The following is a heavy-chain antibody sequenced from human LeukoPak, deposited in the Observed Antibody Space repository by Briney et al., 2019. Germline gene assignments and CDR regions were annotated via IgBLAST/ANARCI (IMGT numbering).Heavy chain of an antibody. J-gene: IGHJ6*03. CDR1: GFTFSSYS. D-gene: IGHD6-6*01. V-gene: IGHV3-21*01. CDR2: ISSSSSYI. Sequence: GGSLRLSCAASGFTFSSYSMNWVRQAPGKGLEWVSSISSSSSYIYYADSVKGRFTISRDNAKNSLYLQMNSLRAEDTAVYYCASADEDIAAPYYMDVWGKGTTVTVSS. CDR3: ASADEDIAAPYYMDV.